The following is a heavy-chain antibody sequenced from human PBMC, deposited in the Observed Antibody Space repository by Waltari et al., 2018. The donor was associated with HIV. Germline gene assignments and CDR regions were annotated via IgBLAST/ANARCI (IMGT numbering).Heavy chain of an antibody. D-gene: IGHD3-16*01. J-gene: IGHJ3*02. CDR1: GFTFSSYG. CDR2: IWSDGYNK. CDR3: VKERGPFNGFDI. V-gene: IGHV3-33*06. Sequence: QVCLMESGGGVVQPGGSLKLSCAASGFTFSSYGMHWVRQAPGKGLEWVGVIWSDGYNKFYADSRRGRFTFSRDNSKYTLSLQMNSLRAEDTALYYCVKERGPFNGFDIWGQGTMVTVSS.